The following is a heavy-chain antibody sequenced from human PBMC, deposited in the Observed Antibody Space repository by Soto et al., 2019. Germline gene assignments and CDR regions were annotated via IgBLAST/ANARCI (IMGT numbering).Heavy chain of an antibody. CDR1: GFTFSDYY. CDR2: ISSSGSTI. V-gene: IGHV3-11*01. CDR3: ARERPTSVVVVAASWYFDL. D-gene: IGHD2-15*01. Sequence: QVQLVESGGGLVKPGGSLRLYCAASGFTFSDYYMSWIRQAPGKGLELVSYISSSGSTIYYADSVKGRFTISRDNAKISLYLHMNSLRAEYTGVYDCARERPTSVVVVAASWYFDLWGRGTLVTVSS. J-gene: IGHJ2*01.